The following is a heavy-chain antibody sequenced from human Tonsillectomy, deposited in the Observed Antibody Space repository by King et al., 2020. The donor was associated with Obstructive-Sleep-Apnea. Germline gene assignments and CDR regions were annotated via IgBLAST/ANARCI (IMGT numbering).Heavy chain of an antibody. D-gene: IGHD2-2*01. Sequence: VQLVESGGGLVQPGRSLRLSCETSGFTFDDYGMHWVRQGPRKGLEWVASISWDGSYSAYADPVKGRFTISRDNGRKSLYLKMNSLRLGDTALYFCIKGATAMLHYYSGLDVWGQGTTVTV. CDR1: GFTFDDYG. CDR2: ISWDGSYS. V-gene: IGHV3-9*01. CDR3: IKGATAMLHYYSGLDV. J-gene: IGHJ6*02.